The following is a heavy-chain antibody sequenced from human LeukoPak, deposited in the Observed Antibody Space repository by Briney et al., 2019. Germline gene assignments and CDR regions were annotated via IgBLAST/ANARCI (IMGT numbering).Heavy chain of an antibody. Sequence: GGSLRLSCAASGLTFSNAWMNWVRQAPGKGLEWVGRIKSKTDVGTTDYAATVKGRFTISRDDSKNTLYLQMNSLKIEDTAVYYCTTDRGWTAWFDPWGQGTLVTVSS. J-gene: IGHJ5*02. CDR2: IKSKTDVGTT. CDR3: TTDRGWTAWFDP. V-gene: IGHV3-15*01. CDR1: GLTFSNAW. D-gene: IGHD2-15*01.